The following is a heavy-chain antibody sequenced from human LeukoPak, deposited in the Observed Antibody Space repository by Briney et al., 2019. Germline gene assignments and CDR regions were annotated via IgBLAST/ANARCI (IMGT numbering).Heavy chain of an antibody. CDR2: ISYDGSNK. J-gene: IGHJ5*01. D-gene: IGHD3-22*01. CDR3: ARAHYYESSGYSGVFDS. V-gene: IGHV3-30-3*01. CDR1: GFTFSSYA. Sequence: PGRSLRLSCAASGFTFSSYAMHWVRQAPGKGLEWVAVISYDGSNKYYADSVKGRFTISRDNSKNTLYLQMNSLRAEDTAVYYCARAHYYESSGYSGVFDSWGQGTLVTVSS.